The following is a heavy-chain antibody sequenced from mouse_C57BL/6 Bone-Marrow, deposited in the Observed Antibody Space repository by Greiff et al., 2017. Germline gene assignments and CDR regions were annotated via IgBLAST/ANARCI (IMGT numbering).Heavy chain of an antibody. V-gene: IGHV5-4*01. D-gene: IGHD2-3*01. CDR1: GFTFSSYA. J-gene: IGHJ3*01. Sequence: EVQVVESGGGLVKPGGSLKLSCAASGFTFSSYAMSWVRQTPEKRLEWVATISDGGSYTYYPDNVKGRFTISRDNAKNNLYLQMSHLKSEDTAMYYCAREDGYYVKVAYGGRGTLVTVTA. CDR3: AREDGYYVKVAY. CDR2: ISDGGSYT.